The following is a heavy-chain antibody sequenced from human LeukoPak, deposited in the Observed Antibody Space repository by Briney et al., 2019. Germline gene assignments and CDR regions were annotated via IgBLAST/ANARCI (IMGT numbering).Heavy chain of an antibody. J-gene: IGHJ4*02. Sequence: PGGTLRLSCAASGFTFSSFGMTWVRQAPGKGLEWVSAISDNGGSIFYADSVKGRFTISRDNSKNSLYLQMNSLRAEDTAVYYCARDLRREYSGYDFLDYWGQGTLVTVSS. CDR2: ISDNGGSI. D-gene: IGHD5-12*01. CDR1: GFTFSSFG. V-gene: IGHV3-23*01. CDR3: ARDLRREYSGYDFLDY.